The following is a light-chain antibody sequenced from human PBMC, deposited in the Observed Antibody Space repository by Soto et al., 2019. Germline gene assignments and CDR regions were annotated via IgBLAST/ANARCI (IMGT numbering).Light chain of an antibody. CDR1: QSISTY. CDR3: QQSYSTLWT. Sequence: DIQMTQSPSSLSASVGDRVTITCRASQSISTYLNWYQQKPGKAPKVLIYGASTLQSGVPSRFSGPGSGTDFTLTISSLQPEDFATYYCQQSYSTLWTFGQGTKVDVK. CDR2: GAS. V-gene: IGKV1-39*01. J-gene: IGKJ1*01.